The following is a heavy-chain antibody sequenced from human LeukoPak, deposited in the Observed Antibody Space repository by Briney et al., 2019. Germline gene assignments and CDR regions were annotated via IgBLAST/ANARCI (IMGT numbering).Heavy chain of an antibody. CDR2: MYTLGNT. J-gene: IGHJ6*03. V-gene: IGHV3-66*01. Sequence: GGSLRLSCAASGFTFSSSAMNWVRQAPGKGLEWVSVMYTLGNTNYSDSVRGRFTISRDNSKNTLYLQMNSLRAEDTAVYYCAGYGGSYPYYMDVWGKGTTVTISS. CDR3: AGYGGSYPYYMDV. CDR1: GFTFSSSA. D-gene: IGHD1-26*01.